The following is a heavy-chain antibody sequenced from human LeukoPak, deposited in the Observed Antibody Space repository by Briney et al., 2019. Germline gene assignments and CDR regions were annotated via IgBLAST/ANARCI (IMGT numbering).Heavy chain of an antibody. CDR2: IYSSGST. V-gene: IGHV4-61*02. J-gene: IGHJ4*02. CDR3: ARDIYGSSWYGLFDY. Sequence: SQTLSLTCTVSGDSISIGSYYWSWIRQPAGKGPEWIGRIYSSGSTNYNPSLKSRVTISVDTSKNQFSLELSSVTAADTAVYYCARDIYGSSWYGLFDYWGQGTLVTVSS. CDR1: GDSISIGSYY. D-gene: IGHD6-13*01.